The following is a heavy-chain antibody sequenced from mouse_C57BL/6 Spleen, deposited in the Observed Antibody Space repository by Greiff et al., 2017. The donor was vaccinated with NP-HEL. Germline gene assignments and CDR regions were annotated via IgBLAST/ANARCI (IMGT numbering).Heavy chain of an antibody. CDR2: IDPSDSYT. V-gene: IGHV1-69*01. Sequence: QVQLQQSGAELVMPGASVKLSCKASGYTFTSYWMHWVKQRPGQGLEWIGEIDPSDSYTNYNQKFKGKSTLTVDKSSSTAYMQLSSLTSEDSAVYYCARDYVSSSFAYWGQGTLVTVSA. CDR1: GYTFTSYW. CDR3: ARDYVSSSFAY. J-gene: IGHJ3*01. D-gene: IGHD1-1*01.